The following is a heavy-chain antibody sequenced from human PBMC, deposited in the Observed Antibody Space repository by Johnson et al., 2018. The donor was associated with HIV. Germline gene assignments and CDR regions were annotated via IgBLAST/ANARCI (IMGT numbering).Heavy chain of an antibody. Sequence: VQLVESGGGFVQPGGSLRLSCAASGFTLSNHWMSWVRQAPGKGLEYVANVNQDGSAKFYVDSVKGRFTISRDNAKNSLYLQMNRLRAEDTAVYYCALSGGAAAYDAFDIWGQGTMVTVSS. D-gene: IGHD6-13*01. CDR1: GFTLSNHW. V-gene: IGHV3-7*02. CDR3: ALSGGAAAYDAFDI. J-gene: IGHJ3*02. CDR2: VNQDGSAK.